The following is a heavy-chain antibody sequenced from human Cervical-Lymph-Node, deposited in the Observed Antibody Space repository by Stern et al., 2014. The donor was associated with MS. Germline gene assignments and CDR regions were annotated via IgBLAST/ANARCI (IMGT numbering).Heavy chain of an antibody. CDR3: ARSTTSRIEDYFDY. V-gene: IGHV4-61*01. D-gene: IGHD2-2*01. CDR1: GGSVSSGSYY. CDR2: IYYSGST. J-gene: IGHJ4*02. Sequence: QVQLVQSGPGLVKPSETLSLTCTVSGGSVSSGSYYWSWIRQPPGKGLEWIGYIYYSGSTNYNPSLKSRVTISVDTSKNQFSLKLSSVTAADTAVYYCARSTTSRIEDYFDYWGQGTLVTVSS.